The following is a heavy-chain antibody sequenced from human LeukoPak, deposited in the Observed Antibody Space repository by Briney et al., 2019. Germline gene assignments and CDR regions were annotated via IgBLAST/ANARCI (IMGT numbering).Heavy chain of an antibody. CDR3: ARHGDGFYHGMDV. D-gene: IGHD4-17*01. CDR2: ISDDGRST. CDR1: GFTFSSHW. V-gene: IGHV3-74*01. Sequence: GGSLRLSCAASGFTFSSHWMHWVRQAPGKGLVWVSGISDDGRSTSYADSVKGRFTISRDNAKNTLYLQMNSLRVEDTAVYYCARHGDGFYHGMDVWGQGTTVTVSS. J-gene: IGHJ6*01.